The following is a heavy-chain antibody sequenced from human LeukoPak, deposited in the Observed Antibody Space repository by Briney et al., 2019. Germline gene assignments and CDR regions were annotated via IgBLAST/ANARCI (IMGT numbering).Heavy chain of an antibody. CDR1: GFTFSDYW. Sequence: GGSLRLSCVGSGFTFSDYWMSWVRQAPGKGLEWVANIKQDGSEKDYVGALKGRFTISRDNAKNSLYLQMNSLRAEDTAVYYCARETGIPVAGLNPCYFDYWGQGTLVTVSS. V-gene: IGHV3-7*01. CDR3: ARETGIPVAGLNPCYFDY. D-gene: IGHD6-19*01. J-gene: IGHJ4*02. CDR2: IKQDGSEK.